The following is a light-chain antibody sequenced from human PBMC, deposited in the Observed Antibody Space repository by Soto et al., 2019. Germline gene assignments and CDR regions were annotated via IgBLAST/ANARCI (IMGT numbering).Light chain of an antibody. CDR1: QGIGND. V-gene: IGKV1-17*01. Sequence: DIQITHSPSSLSASVGDRVTITCRASQGIGNDLGWYQQKLGKAPKRLIYAASSLQIGVPSRCSGSGSGTEFTLTISTPQPEAFEPYYCIQHNSFPLTFGGGSKVEIK. CDR3: IQHNSFPLT. J-gene: IGKJ4*01. CDR2: AAS.